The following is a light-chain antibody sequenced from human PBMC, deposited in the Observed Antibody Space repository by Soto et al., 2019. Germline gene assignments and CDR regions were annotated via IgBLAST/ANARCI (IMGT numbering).Light chain of an antibody. J-gene: IGLJ3*02. CDR2: EVT. V-gene: IGLV2-8*01. CDR1: SCDVCGYNY. Sequence: QSVLTQPPSASGSRGQSVTISCTVTSCDVCGYNYVSWYQQHPGKAPKLMIYEVTQRPSGLPDRFSGSKSGNTASLTVSGLQAEDEADYYCSSYAGSNNLLFGGGTKLTVL. CDR3: SSYAGSNNLL.